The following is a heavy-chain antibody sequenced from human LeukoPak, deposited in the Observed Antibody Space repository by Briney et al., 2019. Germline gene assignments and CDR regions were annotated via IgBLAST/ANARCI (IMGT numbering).Heavy chain of an antibody. CDR1: GGTFSSYA. CDR2: MNPNSGNT. Sequence: ASVKVSCKASGGTFSSYAISWVRQATGQGLEWMGWMNPNSGNTGYAQKFQGRVTMTRNTSISTAYMELSSLRSEDTAVYYCARVVRRRDYRNAFDIWGQGTMVTVSS. CDR3: ARVVRRRDYRNAFDI. V-gene: IGHV1-8*02. J-gene: IGHJ3*02. D-gene: IGHD4-11*01.